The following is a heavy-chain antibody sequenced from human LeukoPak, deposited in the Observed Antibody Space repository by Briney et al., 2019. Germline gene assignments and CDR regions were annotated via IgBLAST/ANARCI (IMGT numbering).Heavy chain of an antibody. Sequence: ASVKVSCKASGYTFTGYFVHWLRQAPGQGLEWMGRIIPILGIANYAQKFQGRVTITADKSTSTAYMGLSSLRSEDTAVYYCASVFNSGIVVVTAAIPYGAAFESWGQGTMVTVSS. CDR3: ASVFNSGIVVVTAAIPYGAAFES. CDR1: GYTFTGYF. D-gene: IGHD2-2*01. CDR2: IIPILGIA. V-gene: IGHV1-69*02. J-gene: IGHJ3*02.